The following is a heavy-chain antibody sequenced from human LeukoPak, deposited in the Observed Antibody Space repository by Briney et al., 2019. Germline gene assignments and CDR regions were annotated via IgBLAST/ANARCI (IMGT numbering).Heavy chain of an antibody. D-gene: IGHD3-10*01. CDR1: GFIFSDSA. V-gene: IGHV3-73*01. Sequence: PGGSLRLSCAASGFIFSDSAVHWVRQASRKGLEWVGRIRNKANSYATAYAASVKGRFTISRDDLRDTAYLQMNSLKIEDTAVYYCTRQSQTSGGSSALDYWGQGTLVTVSS. CDR3: TRQSQTSGGSSALDY. CDR2: IRNKANSYAT. J-gene: IGHJ4*02.